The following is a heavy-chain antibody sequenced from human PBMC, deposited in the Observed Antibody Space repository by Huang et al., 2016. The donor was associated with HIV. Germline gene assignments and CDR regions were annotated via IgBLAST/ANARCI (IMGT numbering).Heavy chain of an antibody. CDR2: ISAYNGNT. CDR1: GYIFTKYG. V-gene: IGHV1-18*01. CDR3: ARDHWYPLQNWFDL. J-gene: IGHJ5*01. D-gene: IGHD1-1*01. Sequence: QVELVQSGAEVKRPGASVRVSCKAAGYIFTKYGITWVRQAPGQGLEWMGWISAYNGNTNYAEKFQGRVTLTRDTSATTAYMELRDVTSADTAVYYCARDHWYPLQNWFDLWGQGTLVTVSS.